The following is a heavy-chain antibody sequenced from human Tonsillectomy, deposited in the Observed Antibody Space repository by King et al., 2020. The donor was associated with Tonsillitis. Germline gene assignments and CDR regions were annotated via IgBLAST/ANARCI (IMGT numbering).Heavy chain of an antibody. J-gene: IGHJ6*02. CDR1: GFTFDDYA. V-gene: IGHV3-9*01. Sequence: EQLVQSGGGLVQPGRSLRLSCAASGFTFDDYAMHWVRQAPGKGLEWVSGINWNSGSINYADSVKGRFTISRDNAKNSLYLQMNSLRAEDTALYYCAKDIGDEGGGGVDVWGQGTTVTVSS. CDR2: INWNSGSI. D-gene: IGHD3-10*01. CDR3: AKDIGDEGGGGVDV.